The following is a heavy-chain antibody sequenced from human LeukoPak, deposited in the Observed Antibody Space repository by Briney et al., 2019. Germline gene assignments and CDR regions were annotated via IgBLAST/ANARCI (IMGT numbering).Heavy chain of an antibody. CDR1: GGPFGSYA. V-gene: IGHV1-69*13. CDR2: IVPAYGTA. Sequence: AASVKVSCNASGGPFGSYAISWVRQAPGQGPEWMGGIVPAYGTANYAQKFKGRVTITADESTTTAYMELSSLRSEDTAMYYCARDRTSGHSNFFPYWGPGTLVTVSS. J-gene: IGHJ4*02. CDR3: ARDRTSGHSNFFPY. D-gene: IGHD4-11*01.